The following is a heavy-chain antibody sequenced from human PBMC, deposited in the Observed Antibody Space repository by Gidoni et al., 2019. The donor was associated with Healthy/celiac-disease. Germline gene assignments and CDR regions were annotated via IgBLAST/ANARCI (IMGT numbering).Heavy chain of an antibody. CDR2: IRSKANSYAT. Sequence: ASGKGLEWVGRIRSKANSYATAYAASVKGRFTISRDDSKNTAYRQMNSRKTEDTAVYYCTRLGATPDYWGQGTLVTVSS. J-gene: IGHJ4*02. D-gene: IGHD1-26*01. V-gene: IGHV3-73*01. CDR3: TRLGATPDY.